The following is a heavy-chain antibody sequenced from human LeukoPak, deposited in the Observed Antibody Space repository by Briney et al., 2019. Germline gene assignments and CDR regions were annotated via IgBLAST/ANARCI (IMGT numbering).Heavy chain of an antibody. Sequence: GGSLRLSCAASGFTFSNYAMSWVRQAPGKGLEWVSAISGSGGSTYYADSVKGRFTISRDNSKNTLYLQMNSLRAEDTAVYYCASGDYYDSSGYPYWGQGTLVTVSS. CDR2: ISGSGGST. CDR3: ASGDYYDSSGYPY. J-gene: IGHJ4*02. CDR1: GFTFSNYA. D-gene: IGHD3-22*01. V-gene: IGHV3-23*01.